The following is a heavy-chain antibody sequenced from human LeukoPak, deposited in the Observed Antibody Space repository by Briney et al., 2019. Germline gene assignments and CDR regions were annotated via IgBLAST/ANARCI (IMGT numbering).Heavy chain of an antibody. CDR2: MSPNSDNT. CDR3: ARNYGGSSGWFDP. CDR1: GYTFTSYD. V-gene: IGHV1-8*01. J-gene: IGHJ5*02. D-gene: IGHD4-23*01. Sequence: ASVKVSCKASGYTFTSYDINWVRQATGQGLEWMGWMSPNSDNTGYAQKFQGRVTFTRDTSISTAYMELRSLTSEDTAVYYCARNYGGSSGWFDPWGQGTLVTVSS.